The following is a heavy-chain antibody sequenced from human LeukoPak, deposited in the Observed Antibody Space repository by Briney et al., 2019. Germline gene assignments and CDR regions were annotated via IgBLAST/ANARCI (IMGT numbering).Heavy chain of an antibody. CDR2: IIPIFGTA. Sequence: SVKVSCKASGGTFSSYAISWVRQAPGQGLEWMGRIIPIFGTANCAQKFQGRVTITTDESTSTAYMELSSLRSEDTAVYYCARETAMAKSYYYYYMDVWGKGTTVTVSS. D-gene: IGHD5-18*01. CDR3: ARETAMAKSYYYYYMDV. J-gene: IGHJ6*03. V-gene: IGHV1-69*05. CDR1: GGTFSSYA.